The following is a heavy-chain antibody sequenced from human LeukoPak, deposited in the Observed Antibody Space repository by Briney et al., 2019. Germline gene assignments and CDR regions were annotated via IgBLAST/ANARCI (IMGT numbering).Heavy chain of an antibody. CDR3: AREGQGAGDI. D-gene: IGHD3-16*01. V-gene: IGHV1-2*06. J-gene: IGHJ3*02. CDR1: GYTFTGYY. Sequence: ASVKVSCKASGYTFTGYYMHWVRQAPGQGLEWMGRITPNSGGTNYAQKFQGRVTITTDESTSTAYMELSSLRSEDTAVYYCAREGQGAGDIWGQGTMVTVSS. CDR2: ITPNSGGT.